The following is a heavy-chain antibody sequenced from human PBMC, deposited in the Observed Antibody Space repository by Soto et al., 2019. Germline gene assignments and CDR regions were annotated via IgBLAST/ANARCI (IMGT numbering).Heavy chain of an antibody. CDR3: ARVNDSGYDYGYFDY. CDR2: IIPIFGTA. Sequence: ASVKVSCKASGGTFSSYAISWVRQAPGQGLEWMGGIIPIFGTANYAQKFQGRVTITADESTSTAYMELSSLRSEDTAVYYCARVNDSGYDYGYFDYWGQGTLVTVSS. J-gene: IGHJ4*02. V-gene: IGHV1-69*13. CDR1: GGTFSSYA. D-gene: IGHD5-12*01.